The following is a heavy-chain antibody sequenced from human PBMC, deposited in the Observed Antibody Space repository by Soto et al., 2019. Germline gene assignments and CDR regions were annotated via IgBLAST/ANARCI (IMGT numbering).Heavy chain of an antibody. J-gene: IGHJ6*02. D-gene: IGHD3-3*01. CDR1: GYTFTSYG. CDR2: ISAYNGNT. Sequence: QVQLVQSGADVKKPGASVKVSCKASGYTFTSYGISWVRQAPGQGLEWMGWISAYNGNTNYAQKLQGRVTMTTDTSTSTAYMELRSLRSDDTAVYYCARDNRGHLSTSVNYYYYYGMDVWGQGTTVTVSS. V-gene: IGHV1-18*01. CDR3: ARDNRGHLSTSVNYYYYYGMDV.